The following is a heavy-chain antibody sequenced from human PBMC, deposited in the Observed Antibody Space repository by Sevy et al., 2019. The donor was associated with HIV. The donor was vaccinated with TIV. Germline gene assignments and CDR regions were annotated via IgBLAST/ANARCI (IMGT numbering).Heavy chain of an antibody. J-gene: IGHJ4*02. V-gene: IGHV3-23*01. CDR1: GFTFSSYA. D-gene: IGHD6-13*01. CDR3: AKIFLGRIAAAGPFDY. Sequence: GGSLRFSCAASGFTFSSYAMSWVRQAPGKGLEWVSAISGSGGSTYYADSVKGRFTISRDNSKNTLYLQMNSLRAEDTAVYYCAKIFLGRIAAAGPFDYWGQGTLVTVSS. CDR2: ISGSGGST.